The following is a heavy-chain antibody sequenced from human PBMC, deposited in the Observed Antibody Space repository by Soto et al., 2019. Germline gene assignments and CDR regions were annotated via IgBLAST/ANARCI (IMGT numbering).Heavy chain of an antibody. CDR2: IKQDGREK. CDR3: ARGGRSSGSLGY. D-gene: IGHD6-19*01. CDR1: GFTFSSYW. V-gene: IGHV3-7*01. Sequence: EVQLVESGGGLVQPGGSLRLSCAASGFTFSSYWMTWVPQAPGKGLEWVANIKQDGREKYYVDSVKGRFTISRDNAKNSLYLQMNSLRAEDTAVYYFARGGRSSGSLGYWGQGTLVTVSS. J-gene: IGHJ4*02.